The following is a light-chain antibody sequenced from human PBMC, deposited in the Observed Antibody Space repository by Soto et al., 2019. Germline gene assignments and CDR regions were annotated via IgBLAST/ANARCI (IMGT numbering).Light chain of an antibody. CDR2: GAS. Sequence: EIVMTQSPATLSVSPWERATLSCRASQRVRSNLAWYQQRPGQAPRLLIYGASTRATNIPDRFSGGGSGTDFTLTISRLEPEDFAVYYCQQFAASPRTFGQGTKVDIK. J-gene: IGKJ1*01. CDR3: QQFAASPRT. CDR1: QRVRSN. V-gene: IGKV3-15*01.